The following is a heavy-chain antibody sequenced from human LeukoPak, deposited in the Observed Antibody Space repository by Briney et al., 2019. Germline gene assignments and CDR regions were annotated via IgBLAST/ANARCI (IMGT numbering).Heavy chain of an antibody. CDR3: AREGSIYYYDSSGHLGY. V-gene: IGHV4-61*02. CDR2: IYSGGNT. J-gene: IGHJ4*02. Sequence: SQTLSLTCTVSGDSISSGTYYWSWIRQPAGKGLEWIGRIYSGGNTNYNPSLKSRVTISVDTSKNQFSLKLSSVTAADTAVYYCAREGSIYYYDSSGHLGYWGQGTLATVSS. D-gene: IGHD3-22*01. CDR1: GDSISSGTYY.